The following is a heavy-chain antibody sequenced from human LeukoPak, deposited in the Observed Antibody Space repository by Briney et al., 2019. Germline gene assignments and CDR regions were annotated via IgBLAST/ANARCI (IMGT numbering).Heavy chain of an antibody. Sequence: PGGSLRLSCAPSGFTFSRYGIHSVRHAPGKGLERVAFILYDGSNKFYADSVKGRFTISKDNSKNTLYLQMNSLRAEDTAVYYCARPYCSGGSCYSGHFDYWGQGTLVTVSS. J-gene: IGHJ4*02. D-gene: IGHD2-15*01. CDR2: ILYDGSNK. CDR1: GFTFSRYG. CDR3: ARPYCSGGSCYSGHFDY. V-gene: IGHV3-30*02.